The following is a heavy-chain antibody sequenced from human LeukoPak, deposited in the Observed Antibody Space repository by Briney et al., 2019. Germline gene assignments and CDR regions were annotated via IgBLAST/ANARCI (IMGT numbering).Heavy chain of an antibody. V-gene: IGHV1-18*01. Sequence: GASVKVSCKASGSPFTSYGISWVRQAPGQGLEWMGWISAYNGNTNYAQKLQGRVTTTTDTSTSTAYMELRSLRSDDTAVYYCARDPPSYYYGSGRDWFDPWGQGTLVTVSS. J-gene: IGHJ5*02. CDR3: ARDPPSYYYGSGRDWFDP. D-gene: IGHD3-10*01. CDR2: ISAYNGNT. CDR1: GSPFTSYG.